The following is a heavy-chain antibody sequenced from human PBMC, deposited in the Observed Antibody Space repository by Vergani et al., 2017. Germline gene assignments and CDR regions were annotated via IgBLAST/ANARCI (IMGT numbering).Heavy chain of an antibody. D-gene: IGHD3-16*01. CDR1: GFTFSNAW. V-gene: IGHV3-15*01. CDR3: AKDTGGVLRGRLDY. J-gene: IGHJ4*02. Sequence: EVQLLESGGGLVQPGGSLRLSCAASGFTFSNAWMSWVRQAPGKGLEWVGRIKSKTDGGTTDYAAPVKGRLTISRDDSKNTLYLQMNSLKTEDTAVYYCAKDTGGVLRGRLDYWGQGTLVTVSS. CDR2: IKSKTDGGTT.